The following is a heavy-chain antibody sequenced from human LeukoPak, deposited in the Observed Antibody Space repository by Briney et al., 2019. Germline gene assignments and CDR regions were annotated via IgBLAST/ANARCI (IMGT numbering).Heavy chain of an antibody. D-gene: IGHD1-7*01. CDR3: ARSGGGWNYALDY. Sequence: GGSLRLSCAASGFTFSNYAMSWVRQAPGKGLEWVSAISDSGGDTYYADSVKGRFTISRDNSKNTLYLQMNSLRAEDTAVYYCARSGGGWNYALDYWGQGTLVTVSS. CDR2: ISDSGGDT. J-gene: IGHJ4*02. V-gene: IGHV3-23*01. CDR1: GFTFSNYA.